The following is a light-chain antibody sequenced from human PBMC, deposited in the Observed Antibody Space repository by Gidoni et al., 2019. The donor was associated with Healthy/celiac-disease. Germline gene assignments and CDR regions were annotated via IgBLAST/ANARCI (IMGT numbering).Light chain of an antibody. CDR2: KVR. CDR3: RSYAGSNNVV. Sequence: QSALTQPPTASGSPGQSVTISSTGTSRDVGGYNYVSWYQQHPGKAPNLMISKVRKPPSGVPDRFCGLQAEDEADYYCRSYAGSNNVVFGGGTKLTVL. V-gene: IGLV2-8*01. J-gene: IGLJ2*01. CDR1: SRDVGGYNY.